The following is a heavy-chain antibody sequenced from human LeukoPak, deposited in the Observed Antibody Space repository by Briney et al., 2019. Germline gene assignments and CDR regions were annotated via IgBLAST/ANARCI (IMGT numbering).Heavy chain of an antibody. Sequence: GGSLRLSCAASGFTFSSYGMTWVRQAPGKGLEWVSYISSSSSTIYYADSVKGRFTISRDNAKNSLYLQLNSLRAEDTAVYYCAREIDYGGNPPDYWGQGTLVTVSS. V-gene: IGHV3-48*01. CDR1: GFTFSSYG. CDR2: ISSSSSTI. CDR3: AREIDYGGNPPDY. J-gene: IGHJ4*02. D-gene: IGHD4-23*01.